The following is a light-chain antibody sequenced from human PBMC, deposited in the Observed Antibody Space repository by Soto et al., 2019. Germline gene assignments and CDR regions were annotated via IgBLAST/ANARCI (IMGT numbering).Light chain of an antibody. CDR3: QQYNNWPRGT. V-gene: IGKV3-15*01. CDR2: GAS. Sequence: EIVMTQSPATLSVSPGERATLSCRASQSVSTNLAWYQQKPGQAPRLLIYGASTRATGIPARFSGSGSGTEFTLTISSLQSADFAVYYCQQYNNWPRGTFGQGTRLESK. CDR1: QSVSTN. J-gene: IGKJ5*01.